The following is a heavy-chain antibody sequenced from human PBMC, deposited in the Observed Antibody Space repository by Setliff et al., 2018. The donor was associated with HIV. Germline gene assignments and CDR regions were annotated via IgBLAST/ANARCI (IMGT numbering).Heavy chain of an antibody. CDR1: GFTFDDYA. D-gene: IGHD3-22*01. V-gene: IGHV3-9*01. J-gene: IGHJ4*02. Sequence: GGSLRLSCAASGFTFDDYAMHWVRQAPGKGLEWVSGISWNSGSMGYADSVKGRFTISRDNAKNSLYLQMNSLRAEDTALYYCAKAKGDYYDSSGYEKAGDYFDYWGQGTLVTVSS. CDR2: ISWNSGSM. CDR3: AKAKGDYYDSSGYEKAGDYFDY.